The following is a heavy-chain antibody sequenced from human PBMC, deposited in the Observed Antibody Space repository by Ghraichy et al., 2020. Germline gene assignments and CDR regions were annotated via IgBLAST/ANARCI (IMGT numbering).Heavy chain of an antibody. J-gene: IGHJ3*02. D-gene: IGHD3-9*01. Sequence: GGSLRLSCAASGFTFSAYEMNWVRQAPGKGLEWVSHIGRGDDWRVYADSVKGRFTISRDNAKNTLYLQMDSLRAEDTAVYYCVTDDWDHKSDAFDIWGQGTMVIVSS. V-gene: IGHV3-48*03. CDR2: IGRGDDWR. CDR3: VTDDWDHKSDAFDI. CDR1: GFTFSAYE.